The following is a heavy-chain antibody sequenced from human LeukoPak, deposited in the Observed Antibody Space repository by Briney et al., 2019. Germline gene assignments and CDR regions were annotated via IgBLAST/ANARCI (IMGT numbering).Heavy chain of an antibody. CDR2: IWFDGSNK. J-gene: IGHJ4*02. D-gene: IGHD3-9*01. V-gene: IGHV3-33*06. Sequence: PGMSLRLSCAASGFTFSRSGMHWVRQAPGKGLEWVAIIWFDGSNKYYADSVKGRFTISRDNSKNTLYLQMNSLRTEDTAVYYCAKGKVSPLRYFDWLSPDYWGQGTLVTVSS. CDR3: AKGKVSPLRYFDWLSPDY. CDR1: GFTFSRSG.